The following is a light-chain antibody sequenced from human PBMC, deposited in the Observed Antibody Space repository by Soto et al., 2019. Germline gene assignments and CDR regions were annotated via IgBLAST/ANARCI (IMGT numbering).Light chain of an antibody. CDR2: DVS. V-gene: IGLV2-14*01. J-gene: IGLJ3*02. Sequence: QSVLTQPASVSGSPGQSITISCTGTSSDVGGYNYVSWYQQHPGKAPKLMIYDVSNRPSGVSNRFSGSKSGNTAYLTISGLQAEDEAAYYCSSYTSSSTLEVFGGGTKLTVL. CDR1: SSDVGGYNY. CDR3: SSYTSSSTLEV.